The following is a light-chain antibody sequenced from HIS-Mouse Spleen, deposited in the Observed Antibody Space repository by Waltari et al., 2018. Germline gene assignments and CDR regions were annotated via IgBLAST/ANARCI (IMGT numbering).Light chain of an antibody. Sequence: QSALTQPRSVSGSPGQSVTISCTGTSSGVGGYNYVPWYHQHPGKAPQLMIYDVSKRPSGVPDRFSGSKSGNTASLTISGLQAEDEADYYCCSYAGSYTLVFGGGTKLTVL. V-gene: IGLV2-11*01. CDR3: CSYAGSYTLV. J-gene: IGLJ2*01. CDR1: SSGVGGYNY. CDR2: DVS.